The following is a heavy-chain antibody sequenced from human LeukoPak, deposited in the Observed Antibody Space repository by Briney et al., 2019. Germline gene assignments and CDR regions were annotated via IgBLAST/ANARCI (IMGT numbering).Heavy chain of an antibody. D-gene: IGHD1-1*01. CDR1: GFNSKSYW. J-gene: IGHJ3*01. CDR3: AGNSGDDAFDL. V-gene: IGHV3-7*03. CDR2: IKFDGSEE. Sequence: GGSLRLSCEASGFNSKSYWMSWVRQAPGRGLDWVANIKFDGSEEIYVDSVKGRFTISRDNSKNTLYLQMNSLRAEDTAVYYCAGNSGDDAFDLWGQGTMVTVSS.